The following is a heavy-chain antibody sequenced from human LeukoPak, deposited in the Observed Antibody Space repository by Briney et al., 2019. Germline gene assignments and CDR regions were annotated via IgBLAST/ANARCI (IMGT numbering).Heavy chain of an antibody. CDR2: INPNSGGT. V-gene: IGHV1-2*02. Sequence: ASVKVSCKASGYTFTGYYMHWVRQAPGQGLEWMGWINPNSGGTNYAQKFQGRVTMTRDTSISTAYMELSRLRSDDTAVYYCARDRELLYYYYMDVWGKGTTVTVSS. CDR1: GYTFTGYY. D-gene: IGHD1-26*01. CDR3: ARDRELLYYYYMDV. J-gene: IGHJ6*03.